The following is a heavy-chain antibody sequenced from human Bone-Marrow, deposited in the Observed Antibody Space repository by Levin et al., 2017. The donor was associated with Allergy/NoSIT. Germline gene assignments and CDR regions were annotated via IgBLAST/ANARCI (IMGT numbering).Heavy chain of an antibody. CDR1: GFTFSTHD. J-gene: IGHJ4*02. CDR3: AKGRRESSGWPFDS. CDR2: ISGSDGST. Sequence: GGSLRLSCAASGFTFSTHDMSWVRQAPGKGLEWVSVISGSDGSTHYADSVKGRFTISRDNSENTLYLQMNNLRAEDTAVYYCAKGRRESSGWPFDSWGQGNLVTVSS. V-gene: IGHV3-23*01. D-gene: IGHD6-19*01.